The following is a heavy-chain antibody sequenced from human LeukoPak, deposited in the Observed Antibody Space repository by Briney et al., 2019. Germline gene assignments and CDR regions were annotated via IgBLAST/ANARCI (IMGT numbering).Heavy chain of an antibody. CDR3: ARVGLRLVRGREVDY. CDR2: ISGSGGTT. CDR1: GFAFSTYG. V-gene: IGHV3-23*01. Sequence: GGSLILSCAASGFAFSTYGITWVRQAPGKGLEWVSGISGSGGTTYYADSVRGRFTISRDNSKNTLYLQMNSLRAEDTAVYYCARVGLRLVRGREVDYWGQGTLVTVSS. J-gene: IGHJ4*02. D-gene: IGHD6-19*01.